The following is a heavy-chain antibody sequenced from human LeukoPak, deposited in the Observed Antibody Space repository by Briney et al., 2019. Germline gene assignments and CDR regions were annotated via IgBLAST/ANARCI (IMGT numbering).Heavy chain of an antibody. CDR1: GGTFSSYA. J-gene: IGHJ4*02. D-gene: IGHD1-26*01. Sequence: SVKASCKASGGTFSSYAISWVRQAPGQGLEWMGGIIPIFGTANYAQKFQGRVTITTDESTSTAYMELSSLRSEDTAVYYCARMGPTAHFYFDYWGQGTLVTVSS. V-gene: IGHV1-69*05. CDR3: ARMGPTAHFYFDY. CDR2: IIPIFGTA.